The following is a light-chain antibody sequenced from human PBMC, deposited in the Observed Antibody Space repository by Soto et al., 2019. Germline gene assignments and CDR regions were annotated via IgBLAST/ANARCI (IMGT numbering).Light chain of an antibody. J-gene: IGKJ4*01. CDR3: QHCQPYGDSPPLT. V-gene: IGKV3-15*01. CDR2: GAS. Sequence: EIVMTQSPATLSVSPGERATLSCRASQSVGTKLAWYQQKPGQAPRLLIYGASTRATGIPARFSGSGSGTEFTLTISSLQSEDFAVYYCQHCQPYGDSPPLTFGGGTKVEIK. CDR1: QSVGTK.